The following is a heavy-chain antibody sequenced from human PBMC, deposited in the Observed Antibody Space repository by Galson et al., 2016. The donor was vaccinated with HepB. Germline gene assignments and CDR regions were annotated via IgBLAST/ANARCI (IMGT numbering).Heavy chain of an antibody. CDR2: IFHSGSA. CDR1: GFSISSAGCY. CDR3: SGVATSWSERKFDY. Sequence: TLSLTCTVSGFSISSAGCYWSWVRQHPGKXLEWIGYIFHSGSAYYNPSLENRVSISVDTSKNQFSLRLTSVTAADTAVYYCSGVATSWSERKFDYWGQGTLFTVS. D-gene: IGHD1-1*01. V-gene: IGHV4-31*03. J-gene: IGHJ4*02.